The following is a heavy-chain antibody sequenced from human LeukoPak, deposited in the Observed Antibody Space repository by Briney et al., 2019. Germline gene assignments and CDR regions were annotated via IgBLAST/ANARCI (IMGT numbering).Heavy chain of an antibody. D-gene: IGHD4-17*01. CDR2: IYSGGST. CDR1: EFTVSSNY. CDR3: ARGGAAAGYYYYGMDV. Sequence: GGSLRLSCAASEFTVSSNYMNWVRQAPGKGLEWVSVIYSGGSTYYADSVKGRFTISRDNSKNKLYLQMNSLRAEDTAVYYCARGGAAAGYYYYGMDVWGRGTTVTVSS. J-gene: IGHJ6*02. V-gene: IGHV3-53*01.